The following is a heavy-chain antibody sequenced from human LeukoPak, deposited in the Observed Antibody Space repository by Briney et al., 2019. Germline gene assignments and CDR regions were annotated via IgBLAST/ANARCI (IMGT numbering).Heavy chain of an antibody. CDR1: GYTFIGYY. CDR2: INPNTGVT. J-gene: IGHJ5*02. CDR3: AREGDTAIDTNWFDP. Sequence: ASVKVSCKASGYTFIGYYLHWVRQAPGQGLEWMGWINPNTGVTNYAQRSQGRVTLTRDTSISTAYMELSRLRSDDTAVYYCAREGDTAIDTNWFDPWGLGSLVTVFS. D-gene: IGHD5-18*01. V-gene: IGHV1-2*02.